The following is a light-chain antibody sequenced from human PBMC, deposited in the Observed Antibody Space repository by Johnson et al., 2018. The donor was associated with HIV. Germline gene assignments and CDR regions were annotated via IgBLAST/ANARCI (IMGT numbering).Light chain of an antibody. CDR2: DNN. Sequence: QSVLTQPPSVSAAPGQKVTISCSGSSSNIGNNYVSWYQQLPRTAPKLLIYDNNKRPSGIPDRFSGSKSGTSATLGITGLQTGDEADYYCGTWDSSLSAYVLGNWTKV. CDR1: SSNIGNNY. CDR3: GTWDSSLSAYV. V-gene: IGLV1-51*01. J-gene: IGLJ1*01.